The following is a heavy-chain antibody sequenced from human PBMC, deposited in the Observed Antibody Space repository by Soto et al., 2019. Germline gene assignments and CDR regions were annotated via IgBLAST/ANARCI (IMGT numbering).Heavy chain of an antibody. J-gene: IGHJ4*02. CDR1: GFTFSSYS. V-gene: IGHV3-21*01. D-gene: IGHD3-10*01. Sequence: GGSLRLSCAASGFTFSSYSMNWVRQAPGKGLEWVSSISSSSSYIYYADSVKGRFTISRDNAKNSLYLQMNSLRAEDTAVYYCARDVSSRDPTGFDYWGQGTQVTVSS. CDR2: ISSSSSYI. CDR3: ARDVSSRDPTGFDY.